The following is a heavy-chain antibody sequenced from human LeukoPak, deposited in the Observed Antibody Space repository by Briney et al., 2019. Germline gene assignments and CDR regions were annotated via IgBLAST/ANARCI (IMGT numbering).Heavy chain of an antibody. J-gene: IGHJ4*02. Sequence: GGSLRLSCAASGFTFSDYYMSWIRQAPGKGLQWISYISNSGNRKYYADSVRGRFTISRDNAKNSLFLRMNRLKTEDTAVYYCTTRIPSRIAAAGTGSDYWGQGTLVTVSS. CDR3: TTRIPSRIAAAGTGSDY. D-gene: IGHD6-13*01. V-gene: IGHV3-11*01. CDR1: GFTFSDYY. CDR2: ISNSGNRK.